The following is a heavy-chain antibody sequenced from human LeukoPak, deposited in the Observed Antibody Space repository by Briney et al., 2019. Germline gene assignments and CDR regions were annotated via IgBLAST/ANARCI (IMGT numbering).Heavy chain of an antibody. Sequence: ASVKVSCKASGGTFSSYAISWVRQAPGQGLEWMGGIIPIFGTANYAQKFQGRVTITTDESTSTAYMELSSLRSEDTAVYYCARDQAYSSSSGFDYWGQGTLVTVSS. CDR3: ARDQAYSSSSGFDY. CDR2: IIPIFGTA. CDR1: GGTFSSYA. J-gene: IGHJ4*02. V-gene: IGHV1-69*05. D-gene: IGHD6-6*01.